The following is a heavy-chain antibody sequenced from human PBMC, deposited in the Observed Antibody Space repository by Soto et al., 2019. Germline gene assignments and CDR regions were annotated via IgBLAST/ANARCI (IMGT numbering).Heavy chain of an antibody. V-gene: IGHV3-21*01. CDR3: ANSGGSGYSGY. J-gene: IGHJ4*02. D-gene: IGHD5-12*01. CDR2: ISSSSSYI. CDR1: EFTFSSYS. Sequence: GGSLRLSCAASEFTFSSYSMNWVRQAPGKGLEWVSSISSSSSYIYYADSVKGRFTISRDNAKNSLYLQMNSLRAEDTAVYYCANSGGSGYSGYRGQGTLVTVSS.